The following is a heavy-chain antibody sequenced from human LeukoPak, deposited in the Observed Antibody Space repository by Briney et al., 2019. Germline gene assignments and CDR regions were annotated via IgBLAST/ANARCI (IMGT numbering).Heavy chain of an antibody. CDR3: AREKGGSYLVDY. J-gene: IGHJ4*02. D-gene: IGHD1-26*01. CDR1: GGSISSYY. Sequence: ASETLSLTCTVSGGSISSYYWNWIRQPAGKGLEWIGRLYSSGHSNYNPSLKSRVTMSVDTSKNQFSLKLTSVTAADTAVYYCAREKGGSYLVDYWGQGTLVTVSS. CDR2: LYSSGHS. V-gene: IGHV4-4*07.